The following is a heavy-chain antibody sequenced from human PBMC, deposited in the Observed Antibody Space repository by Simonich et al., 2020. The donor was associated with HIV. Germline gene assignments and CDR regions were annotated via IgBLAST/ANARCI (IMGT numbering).Heavy chain of an antibody. Sequence: PSETLSPRCTVPGGSLSSAYWSWTRPPPGKGLEWFGYIYYSGSTNYIPALKSRVTISVDTSKNQVSLKLSSVTAADTAIYYCARGRPPGFSNGWYHFDFWGQGTLVTVSP. CDR2: IYYSGST. CDR1: GGSLSSAY. V-gene: IGHV4-59*12. D-gene: IGHD6-19*01. CDR3: ARGRPPGFSNGWYHFDF. J-gene: IGHJ4*02.